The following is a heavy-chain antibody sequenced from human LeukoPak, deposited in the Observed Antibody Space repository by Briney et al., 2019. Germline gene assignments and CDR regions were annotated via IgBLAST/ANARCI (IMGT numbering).Heavy chain of an antibody. Sequence: ASVKVSCKAAGYTFTVCYMHWVRQAPGQGLEWMGWINPNSGGTNYAQKFQGTVTMTRDTSISTAYMELSRLRSDDTAVYYCARRSSSSLYYYYYMDVWGKGTTVTVSS. J-gene: IGHJ6*03. CDR2: INPNSGGT. V-gene: IGHV1-2*02. CDR1: GYTFTVCY. CDR3: ARRSSSSLYYYYYMDV. D-gene: IGHD6-6*01.